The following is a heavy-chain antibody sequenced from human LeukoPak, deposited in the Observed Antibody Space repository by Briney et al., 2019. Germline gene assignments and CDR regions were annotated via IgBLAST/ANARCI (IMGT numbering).Heavy chain of an antibody. J-gene: IGHJ4*02. D-gene: IGHD7-27*01. V-gene: IGHV3-23*01. CDR3: AKDVNWGLVLGYFDY. CDR1: GFTFSSFA. CDR2: ISGSGGST. Sequence: GGSLRLSCAASGFTFSSFAMSWVRQAPGKGLEWVSAISGSGGSTYYADSVKGRFTISSDNSKNTLYLHMNSLRAEDTAIFYCAKDVNWGLVLGYFDYWGQGTLVTVSS.